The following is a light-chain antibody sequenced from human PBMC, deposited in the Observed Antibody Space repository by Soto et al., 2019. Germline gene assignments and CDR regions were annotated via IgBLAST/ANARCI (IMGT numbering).Light chain of an antibody. J-gene: IGKJ2*01. Sequence: ELVMTQSPATLSVSPGDRATLSFRSSQSAGSSLAWYQQKPCQAPRLLIDGTSIRAAGVPPRFSGSGSGSEFTLTISSLQSEDCALYDCQRYSHWPGTFGQGTKLEIK. V-gene: IGKV3-15*01. CDR2: GTS. CDR3: QRYSHWPGT. CDR1: QSAGSS.